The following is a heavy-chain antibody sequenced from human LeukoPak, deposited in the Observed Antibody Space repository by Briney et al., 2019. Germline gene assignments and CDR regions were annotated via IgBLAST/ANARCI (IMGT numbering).Heavy chain of an antibody. CDR1: GFTFSSYA. CDR3: AKDRALSRDYYFDY. J-gene: IGHJ4*02. Sequence: PGGSLRLSCAASGFTFSSYAMSWVRQAPGKGLEWVSAISGSGGSTYYADSVKGRFTISRDNSKNTLYLQMNSLRAEDTAVYYCAKDRALSRDYYFDYWAREPWSPSPQ. CDR2: ISGSGGST. D-gene: IGHD2-2*01. V-gene: IGHV3-23*01.